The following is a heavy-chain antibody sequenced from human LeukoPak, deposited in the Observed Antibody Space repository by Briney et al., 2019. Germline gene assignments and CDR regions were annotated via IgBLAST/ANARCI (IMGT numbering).Heavy chain of an antibody. J-gene: IGHJ4*02. CDR2: IGWNKDKI. CDR1: GFTFDDYV. D-gene: IGHD5-12*01. V-gene: IGHV3-9*01. CDR3: AKAKRNSDYLFDY. Sequence: GGSLRLSCAAAGFTFDDYVMHWVRQAPGKGLEWVSSIGWNKDKILYADSLKGRFTISRDNARRSLFLQMDSLRAEDTAFYYCAKAKRNSDYLFDYWGQGTLVAVSS.